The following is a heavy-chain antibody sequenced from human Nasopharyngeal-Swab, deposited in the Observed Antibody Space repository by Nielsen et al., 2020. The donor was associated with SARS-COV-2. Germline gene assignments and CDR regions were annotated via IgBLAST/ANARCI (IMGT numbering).Heavy chain of an antibody. J-gene: IGHJ4*02. CDR3: ARDRGDLRKYYFDS. D-gene: IGHD3-10*01. CDR1: GGSFSRGSQY. Sequence: SETLSLTCIVPGGSFSRGSQYWSSIRQPPGKGLEWIGYIFYTGNTNYNPSLESRVTMSIATSRNQFSLSLNSVTAADTAVYYCARDRGDLRKYYFDSWGQGTQITVSA. CDR2: IFYTGNT. V-gene: IGHV4-61*01.